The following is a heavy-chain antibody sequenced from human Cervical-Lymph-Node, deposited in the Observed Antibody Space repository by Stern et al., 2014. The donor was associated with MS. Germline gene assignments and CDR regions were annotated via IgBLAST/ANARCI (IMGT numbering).Heavy chain of an antibody. CDR2: TSATSTYI. CDR3: SRGWSGFDD. V-gene: IGHV3-21*01. CDR1: GFTFSIYS. J-gene: IGHJ4*02. Sequence: EVQLEESGGGLVKPGGSLRLSCAASGFTFSIYSMNWVRQAPGKGLEWVSSTSATSTYIYYADSVRGRFTISRDNAENSLYLQLNNLRDEDTAVYYCSRGWSGFDDWGQGTLVTVSS. D-gene: IGHD3-3*01.